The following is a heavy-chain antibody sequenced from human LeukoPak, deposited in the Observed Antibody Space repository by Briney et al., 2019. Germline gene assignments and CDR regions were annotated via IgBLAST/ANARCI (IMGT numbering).Heavy chain of an antibody. CDR2: ISHDGRNK. Sequence: PGGSLRLSCAASGFTFSSYTIHWVRRAPGQGLEWVAVISHDGRNKYYADSVKGRFTISRDNSKNTVYLQMNSLRAEDTAVYYCARFYYDSSRGAYWGRGTLVTVSS. D-gene: IGHD3-22*01. V-gene: IGHV3-30*04. J-gene: IGHJ4*02. CDR3: ARFYYDSSRGAY. CDR1: GFTFSSYT.